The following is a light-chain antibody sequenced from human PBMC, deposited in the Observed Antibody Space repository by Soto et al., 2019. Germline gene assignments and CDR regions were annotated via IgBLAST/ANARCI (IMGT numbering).Light chain of an antibody. CDR3: SSYTSSIL. CDR2: DVS. V-gene: IGLV2-14*01. J-gene: IGLJ2*01. Sequence: QSALTQPASVSGSPGQSITISCTGTSSDVGGYNYVSWYQQHPGKAPKLMIYDVSNRPSGVSNRFSGSKSGNTASLTISELQAEDEADYYCSSYTSSILFGGGTKLTVL. CDR1: SSDVGGYNY.